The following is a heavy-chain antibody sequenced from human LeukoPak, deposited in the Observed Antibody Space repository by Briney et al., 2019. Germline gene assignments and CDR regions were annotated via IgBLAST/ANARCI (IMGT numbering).Heavy chain of an antibody. Sequence: GGSLRLSCAASGFTFSSYAMSWVRQAPGKGLEWVSAVSGSGGSTYYADSVKGRFTISRDNSKNTLYLQMNSLRAEDTAVYHCAKDLSRITIFGVVLRYYYMDVWGKGTTVTVTS. J-gene: IGHJ6*03. CDR2: VSGSGGST. CDR1: GFTFSSYA. CDR3: AKDLSRITIFGVVLRYYYMDV. V-gene: IGHV3-23*01. D-gene: IGHD3-3*01.